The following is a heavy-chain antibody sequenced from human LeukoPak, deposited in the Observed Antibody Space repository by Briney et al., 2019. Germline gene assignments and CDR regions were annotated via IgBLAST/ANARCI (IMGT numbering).Heavy chain of an antibody. V-gene: IGHV3-23*01. CDR3: AKDSGSRYGMDV. J-gene: IGHJ6*02. Sequence: GGSLRLSCAASGFTFSSYAMSWVRQAPGKGLEWVSAVSGSAGSTFYADSVKGRFTISRDNSMNTLYLQMNSLRAEDTAVYYCAKDSGSRYGMDVWGQGTTVTVSS. CDR2: VSGSAGST. CDR1: GFTFSSYA.